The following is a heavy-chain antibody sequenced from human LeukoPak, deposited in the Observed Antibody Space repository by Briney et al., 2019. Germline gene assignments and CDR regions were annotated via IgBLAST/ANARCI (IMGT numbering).Heavy chain of an antibody. CDR1: GGSFSGYY. CDR3: ARIDTVTTAYDY. Sequence: PSETLSLTCAVYGGSFSGYYWSWIRQPPGKGLEWIGYIYYSGSTNYNPSLKSRVTISVDTSKNQFSLKLNSVTAADTAVYYCARIDTVTTAYDYWGQGTLVTVSS. D-gene: IGHD4-17*01. CDR2: IYYSGST. V-gene: IGHV4-59*01. J-gene: IGHJ4*02.